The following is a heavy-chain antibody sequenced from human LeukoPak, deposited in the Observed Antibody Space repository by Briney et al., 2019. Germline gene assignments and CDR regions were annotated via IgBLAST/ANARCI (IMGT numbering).Heavy chain of an antibody. Sequence: SETLSLTCTVSGGSISSYYWSWIRQPPGKGLEWIGYIYYSGSTNYNPSLKSRVTMSVDTSKNQFSLKLSSVTAADTAVYYCASIAMMSYGMDVWGQGTTVTVSS. D-gene: IGHD3-22*01. CDR3: ASIAMMSYGMDV. CDR1: GGSISSYY. V-gene: IGHV4-59*01. J-gene: IGHJ6*02. CDR2: IYYSGST.